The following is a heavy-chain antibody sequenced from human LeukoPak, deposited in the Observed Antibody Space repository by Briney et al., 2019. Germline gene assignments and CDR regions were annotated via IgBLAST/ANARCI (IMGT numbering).Heavy chain of an antibody. V-gene: IGHV3-23*01. D-gene: IGHD3-10*01. J-gene: IGHJ3*02. Sequence: GGSLRLSCAASGFTFSSYGMSWVRQAPGKGLEWVSGISGSGGGTYYADSVKGRFTISRDNSKNTLYLQMNSLRAEDTAVYYCAKPTLGDVIDAFDIWGQGTMVTVSS. CDR2: ISGSGGGT. CDR1: GFTFSSYG. CDR3: AKPTLGDVIDAFDI.